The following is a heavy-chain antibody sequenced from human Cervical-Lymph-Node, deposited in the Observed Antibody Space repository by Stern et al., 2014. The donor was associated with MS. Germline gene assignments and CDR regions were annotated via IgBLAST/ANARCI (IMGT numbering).Heavy chain of an antibody. J-gene: IGHJ4*02. CDR1: GGAINSFD. D-gene: IGHD6-13*01. V-gene: IGHV1-69*01. CDR3: ARHQAGIAGN. Sequence: QVQLVQSGAEVKKPGSSVKVSCKASGGAINSFDISWVRQAPGQGPEWLGDIIPILGTANFAQKFQGRFSFTSDDSTNTAYMELSSLRSDDTAVYYCARHQAGIAGNWGQGTLVIVSS. CDR2: IIPILGTA.